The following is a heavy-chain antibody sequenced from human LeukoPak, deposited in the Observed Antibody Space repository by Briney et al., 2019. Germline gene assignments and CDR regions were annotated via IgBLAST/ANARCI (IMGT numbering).Heavy chain of an antibody. V-gene: IGHV4-4*07. CDR2: IYTSGST. Sequence: SSETLSLTCTVSGGSISSYYWSWIRQSAGKGLEWIGRIYTSGSTNYNPSLKSRVTMSVDTSKNQFSLKLSSVTAADTAVYYCARDGYDSSGYYSDYWGQGTLVTVSS. CDR3: ARDGYDSSGYYSDY. CDR1: GGSISSYY. J-gene: IGHJ4*02. D-gene: IGHD3-22*01.